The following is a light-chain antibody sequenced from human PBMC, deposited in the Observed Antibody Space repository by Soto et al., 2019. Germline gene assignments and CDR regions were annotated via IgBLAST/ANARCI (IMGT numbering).Light chain of an antibody. Sequence: DIVMTQSPDSLAVSLGERATINCKSSQSILYRSNNRNYLAWYQQKPGQPPKLLIYWASTRESGVPDRFSGRGSGKDFTLTISSLQAEDVAVYYCQQYYSTPYFGPGTKVDIK. CDR3: QQYYSTPY. J-gene: IGKJ3*01. CDR2: WAS. V-gene: IGKV4-1*01. CDR1: QSILYRSNNRNY.